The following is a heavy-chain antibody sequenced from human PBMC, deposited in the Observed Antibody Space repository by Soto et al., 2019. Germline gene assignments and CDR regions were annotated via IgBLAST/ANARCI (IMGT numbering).Heavy chain of an antibody. J-gene: IGHJ4*02. D-gene: IGHD1-26*01. CDR3: AKSVEWELPRFDY. V-gene: IGHV3-23*01. Sequence: SGGSLRLSCAASGFTFSSYAMSWVRQAPGKGLEWVSGIKNSGGSTFYADSVKGRFTISRDNPKSTLYLQMNSLRAEDAAVYYCAKSVEWELPRFDYWGQGTLVTVSS. CDR1: GFTFSSYA. CDR2: IKNSGGST.